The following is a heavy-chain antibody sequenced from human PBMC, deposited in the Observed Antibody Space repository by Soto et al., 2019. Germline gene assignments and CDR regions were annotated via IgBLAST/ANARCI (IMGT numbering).Heavy chain of an antibody. CDR2: IIPIFGTA. J-gene: IGHJ6*02. CDR1: GGTFSSYA. D-gene: IGHD1-26*01. Sequence: WASVKVSCKASGGTFSSYAISWVRQAPGQGLEWMGGIIPIFGTANYAQKFQGRVTITADESTSTAYMELSSLRSEDTAVYYCARRGSYYYYYGMDVWGQGTTLTVSS. V-gene: IGHV1-69*13. CDR3: ARRGSYYYYYGMDV.